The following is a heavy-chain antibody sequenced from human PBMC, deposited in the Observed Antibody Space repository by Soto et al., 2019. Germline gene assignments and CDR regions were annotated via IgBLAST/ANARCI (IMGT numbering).Heavy chain of an antibody. D-gene: IGHD6-13*01. V-gene: IGHV4-59*01. CDR3: AREASEYSSTWYDY. CDR1: GGSISSYY. J-gene: IGHJ4*02. Sequence: PSETLSLTCTASGGSISSYYWSWIRQPPGKGLEWIGYIYHRGRTNYNPSVKSRVTMSVDTSKNQFSLHLYSVTAADTAVYYCAREASEYSSTWYDYWGQGILVTVSS. CDR2: IYHRGRT.